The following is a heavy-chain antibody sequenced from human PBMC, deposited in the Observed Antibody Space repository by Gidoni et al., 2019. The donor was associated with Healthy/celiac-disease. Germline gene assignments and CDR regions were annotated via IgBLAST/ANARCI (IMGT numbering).Heavy chain of an antibody. CDR2: IVPSFRTA. J-gene: IGHJ6*02. CDR1: VGTFTPYA. D-gene: IGHD6-13*01. Sequence: QVQPVLSAAEANKPGSSGQVSCTASVGTFTPYATSWVKQAPGQGLEWMGGIVPSFRTAHYAQKFQGRVTSTADESTSTAYMELSSLRSEDTAVYYCARDREQQLLQRLYYYYGMDVWGQGTTVTVSS. CDR3: ARDREQQLLQRLYYYYGMDV. V-gene: IGHV1-69*01.